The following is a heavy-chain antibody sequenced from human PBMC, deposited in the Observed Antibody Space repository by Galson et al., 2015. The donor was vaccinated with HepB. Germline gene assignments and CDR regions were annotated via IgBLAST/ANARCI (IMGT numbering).Heavy chain of an antibody. CDR3: ARDPGVKFKYHPVDWFDP. V-gene: IGHV4-59*12. Sequence: TLSLTCTVSGGSISSYYWSWIRQPPGKGLEWIGYIYYSGSTNYNPSLKSRVTISVDTSKNQFSLKLSSVTAADTAVYYCARDPGVKFKYHPVDWFDPWGQGTLVTVSS. CDR2: IYYSGST. J-gene: IGHJ5*02. D-gene: IGHD2-2*01. CDR1: GGSISSYY.